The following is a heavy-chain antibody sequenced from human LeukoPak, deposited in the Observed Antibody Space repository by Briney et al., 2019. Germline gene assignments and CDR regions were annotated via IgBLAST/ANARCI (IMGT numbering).Heavy chain of an antibody. CDR1: GYSFTTYW. CDR3: ARARYCSGGSCYAEY. V-gene: IGHV5-51*01. J-gene: IGHJ4*02. Sequence: GESLKISCKGSGYSFTTYWIGWVRQMPGKGLEWMGIIYPGDSDTRYSPSFQGQVTISADKSIGTAYLQWSSLKASETAMYYCARARYCSGGSCYAEYWGQGTLVTVSS. D-gene: IGHD2-15*01. CDR2: IYPGDSDT.